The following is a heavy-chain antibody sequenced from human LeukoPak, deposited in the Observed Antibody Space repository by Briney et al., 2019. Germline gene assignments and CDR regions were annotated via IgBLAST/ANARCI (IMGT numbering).Heavy chain of an antibody. D-gene: IGHD2-2*01. CDR1: GFTFSDYY. J-gene: IGHJ3*02. Sequence: PGGSLRLSCAASGFTFSDYYMSWIRQAPGKGLEWVSYISSSGSTIYYADSVKGRFTISRDNAKNSLYLQMNSPRAEDTAVYYCARALSPLGYCSSTSCDAFDIWGQGTMVTVSS. CDR2: ISSSGSTI. CDR3: ARALSPLGYCSSTSCDAFDI. V-gene: IGHV3-11*01.